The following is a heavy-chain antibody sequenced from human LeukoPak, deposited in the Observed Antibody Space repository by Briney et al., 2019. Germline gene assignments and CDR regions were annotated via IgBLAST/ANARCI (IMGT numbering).Heavy chain of an antibody. CDR3: EKELLWFGESYFDY. J-gene: IGHJ4*02. V-gene: IGHV3-30*04. D-gene: IGHD3-10*01. CDR2: IKYGGSAV. CDR1: VFTFSIYP. Sequence: GSSLRLPCAPSVFTFSIYPMHWVRHAPGKGRVCLTLIKYGGSAVFYGDCVKGRFTLYRDNSENTLYLQMNSLRAEDTSVYYCEKELLWFGESYFDYWGQGTLVTVSS.